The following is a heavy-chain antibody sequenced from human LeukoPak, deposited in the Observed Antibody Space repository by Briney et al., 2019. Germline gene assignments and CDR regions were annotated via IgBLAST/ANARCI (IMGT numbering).Heavy chain of an antibody. V-gene: IGHV3-48*03. CDR3: ARARREAAAGTPGAFDI. CDR1: GFTFSYYE. Sequence: PGGSLRLSCAASGFTFSYYELHWVRQAPGKGLEWVSYISSSGNTIYYADSVNGRLTIFRDNAKNTLYLQMNSLRAEDTAVYYCARARREAAAGTPGAFDIWGQGTMVTVSS. J-gene: IGHJ3*02. CDR2: ISSSGNTI. D-gene: IGHD6-13*01.